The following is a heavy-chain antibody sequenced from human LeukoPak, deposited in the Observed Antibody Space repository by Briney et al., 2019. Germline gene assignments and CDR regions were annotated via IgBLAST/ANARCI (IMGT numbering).Heavy chain of an antibody. D-gene: IGHD5-24*01. CDR3: ARGAGYNYPYYFDY. Sequence: GGSLRLSCAASGFTFSNYAMSWVRQAPGKGLEWVSAISYSGGSTYYADSVKGRFTISRDNSMNTLYLQVNSLRAEDTGVYYCARGAGYNYPYYFDYWGQGTLVTVSS. V-gene: IGHV3-23*01. J-gene: IGHJ4*02. CDR1: GFTFSNYA. CDR2: ISYSGGST.